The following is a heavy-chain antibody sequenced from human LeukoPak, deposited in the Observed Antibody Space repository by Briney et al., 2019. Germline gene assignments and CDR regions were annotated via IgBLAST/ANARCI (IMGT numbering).Heavy chain of an antibody. CDR1: GGSISNYY. V-gene: IGHV4-34*01. Sequence: SETLSLTCTVSGGSISNYYWSWIRQPPGKGLEWIGEINHSGSTNYNPSLKSRVTISVDTSKNQFSLKLSSVTAADTAVYYCARRYYYYYYMDVWGKGTTVTVSS. J-gene: IGHJ6*03. CDR2: INHSGST. CDR3: ARRYYYYYYMDV.